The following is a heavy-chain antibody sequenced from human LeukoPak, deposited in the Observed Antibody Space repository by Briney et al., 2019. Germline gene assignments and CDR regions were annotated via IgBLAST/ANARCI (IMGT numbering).Heavy chain of an antibody. CDR1: GFTFDDYA. D-gene: IGHD4-17*01. J-gene: IGHJ4*02. CDR3: AKDIRDYVIGFDY. Sequence: GRSLRLSCAASGFTFDDYAMHWVRHAPGKGLEWVSGISWNSGSIGYADSVKGRFTISRDNAKNSLYLQMNSLRAEDTALYYCAKDIRDYVIGFDYWGQGTLVTVSS. CDR2: ISWNSGSI. V-gene: IGHV3-9*01.